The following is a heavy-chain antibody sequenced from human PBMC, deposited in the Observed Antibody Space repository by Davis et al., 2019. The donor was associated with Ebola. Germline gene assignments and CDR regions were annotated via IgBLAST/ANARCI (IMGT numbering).Heavy chain of an antibody. CDR2: IRTRTNRYAT. V-gene: IGHV3-73*01. CDR1: GFTFSGSA. Sequence: GGSLRLSCAASGFTFSGSAMHWVRQASGNGPEWVGRIRTRTNRYATAYAASVKGRFTVPRDDSKNMAYLEMNSLTTEDSAVYFCTRLDYGMDAWGLGTTVTVSS. J-gene: IGHJ6*02. CDR3: TRLDYGMDA.